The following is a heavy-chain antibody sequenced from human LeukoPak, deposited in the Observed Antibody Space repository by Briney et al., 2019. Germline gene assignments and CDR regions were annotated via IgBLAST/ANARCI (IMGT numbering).Heavy chain of an antibody. D-gene: IGHD2-2*01. Sequence: SETLSLTCAVYGGSFSGYYWSWIRQPPGRGLEWIGEINHSGSTNYNPSLKSRVTISVGTSKNQFSLKLTSVTAADTAVYYCASAGYCSSISCYWAAWFDPWGQGTLVTVSS. V-gene: IGHV4-34*01. CDR1: GGSFSGYY. CDR2: INHSGST. CDR3: ASAGYCSSISCYWAAWFDP. J-gene: IGHJ5*02.